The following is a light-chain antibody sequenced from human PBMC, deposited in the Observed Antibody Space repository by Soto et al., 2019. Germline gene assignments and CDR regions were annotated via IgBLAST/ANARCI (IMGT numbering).Light chain of an antibody. J-gene: IGKJ1*01. Sequence: DIQITQSPSSLSASVGDRVTSNCRASQSVSTRLAWYQQKPGKAPKVLIYDASSWAGGVPSRFTGSGSGTEFTLTINSLQPDDFATYYCQQYSVYWTFGQGTKVDIK. CDR1: QSVSTR. V-gene: IGKV1-5*01. CDR2: DAS. CDR3: QQYSVYWT.